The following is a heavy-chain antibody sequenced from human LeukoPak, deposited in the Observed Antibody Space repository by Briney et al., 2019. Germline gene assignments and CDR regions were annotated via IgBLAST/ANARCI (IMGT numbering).Heavy chain of an antibody. D-gene: IGHD3-9*01. Sequence: PGRSLRLSCAAAGFTFSSYGMHWVRQAPGKGLEWVAVIWYDGSNKYYADSVKGRLTTSRDNSKNTLYLQMNSLRAEDTAVYYCARDQVGDILTGTYYFDYWGQGTLVTVSS. V-gene: IGHV3-33*01. CDR3: ARDQVGDILTGTYYFDY. J-gene: IGHJ4*02. CDR1: GFTFSSYG. CDR2: IWYDGSNK.